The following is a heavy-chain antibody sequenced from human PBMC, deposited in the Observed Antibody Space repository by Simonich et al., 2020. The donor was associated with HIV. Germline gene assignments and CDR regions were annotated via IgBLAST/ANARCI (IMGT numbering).Heavy chain of an antibody. CDR2: ISHRGTT. D-gene: IGHD3-3*01. V-gene: IGHV4-34*01. CDR1: GGSFSGYY. J-gene: IGHJ4*02. CDR3: ARRTTAYFSFWGGFYFDY. Sequence: QVQLQQWGAGLLKPSETLSLTCAVDGGSFSGYYWSWIRQSPGKGLEWIGEISHRGTTNHRPSLMSRVTISVATAKNQFSLKPNSVTAADTTVYYCARRTTAYFSFWGGFYFDYWGQGTLVTVSS.